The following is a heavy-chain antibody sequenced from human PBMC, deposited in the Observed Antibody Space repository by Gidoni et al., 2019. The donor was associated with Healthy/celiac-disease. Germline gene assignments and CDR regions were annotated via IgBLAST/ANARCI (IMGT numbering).Heavy chain of an antibody. J-gene: IGHJ5*02. CDR2: IYSGGST. D-gene: IGHD2-2*01. CDR1: GFTVSSNY. CDR3: ARDLVDREGRWFDP. Sequence: EVQLVETGGGLIQPGGSRRLSCAASGFTVSSNYMSWVRQAPGKGLEWVSVIYSGGSTSYADSVKGRFTISRDNSKNTLYLQMNSLIAEDTAVYYCARDLVDREGRWFDPWGQGTLVTVSS. V-gene: IGHV3-53*02.